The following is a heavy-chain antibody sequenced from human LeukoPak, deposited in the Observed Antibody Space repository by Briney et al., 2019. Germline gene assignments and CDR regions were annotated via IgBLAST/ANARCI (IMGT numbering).Heavy chain of an antibody. V-gene: IGHV3-23*01. Sequence: PGGSLRLSCAASGFTFSSYGMSWVRQAPGKGLEWVSAISGSGGSTYYADSVKGRFTISRDNSKNTLYLQMNSLRAEDTAVYYCAKDQVTMVRGNGDWFDPWGQGTLVTVSS. D-gene: IGHD3-10*01. CDR3: AKDQVTMVRGNGDWFDP. CDR1: GFTFSSYG. CDR2: ISGSGGST. J-gene: IGHJ5*02.